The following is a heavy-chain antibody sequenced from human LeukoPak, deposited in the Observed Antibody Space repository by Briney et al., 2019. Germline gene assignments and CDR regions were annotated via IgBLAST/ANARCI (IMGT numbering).Heavy chain of an antibody. Sequence: ASVKVSCKASGYTFTSYGISWVRQAPGQGLEWMGWISAYNGNTNYAQDLQGRVTMTTDTSTSTAYMELKSLRSDDTAVYYCAREQPSYEYAFDIWGQGTMVTVSS. J-gene: IGHJ3*02. CDR1: GYTFTSYG. CDR2: ISAYNGNT. CDR3: AREQPSYEYAFDI. V-gene: IGHV1-18*01. D-gene: IGHD5-18*01.